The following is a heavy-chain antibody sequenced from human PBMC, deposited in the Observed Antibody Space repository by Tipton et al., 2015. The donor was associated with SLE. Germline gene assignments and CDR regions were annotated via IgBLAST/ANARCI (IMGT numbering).Heavy chain of an antibody. D-gene: IGHD7-27*01. CDR3: VRGWGSPVWDS. V-gene: IGHV4-4*07. Sequence: TLSLTCTVSDGSISDYYWTWIRQPAGEGLEWIGRIYASGSTNYNPSLRSRAAMSVDTSKSHISLKLNSLTAADTAVYYCVRGWGSPVWDSWGQGTLVTVSS. CDR2: IYASGST. J-gene: IGHJ4*02. CDR1: DGSISDYY.